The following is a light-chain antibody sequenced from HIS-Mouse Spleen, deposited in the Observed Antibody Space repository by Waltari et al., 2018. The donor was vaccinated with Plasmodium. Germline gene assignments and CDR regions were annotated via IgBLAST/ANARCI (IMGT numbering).Light chain of an antibody. Sequence: DIVMTQSPDSLAVSLGERATINCKSSQSVLYSSNNKNYLAWYQQKPGQPPKLLISWASTRESGVRDRFSGSGSGTDFTLTISSLQAEDVAVYYCQQYYSTPPYTFGQGTKLEIK. CDR1: QSVLYSSNNKNY. CDR2: WAS. CDR3: QQYYSTPPYT. V-gene: IGKV4-1*01. J-gene: IGKJ2*01.